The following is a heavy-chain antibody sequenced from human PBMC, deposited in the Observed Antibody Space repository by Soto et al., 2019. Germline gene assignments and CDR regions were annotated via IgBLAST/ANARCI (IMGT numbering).Heavy chain of an antibody. CDR1: GFTFSSYE. V-gene: IGHV3-48*03. CDR3: ARDPASMVRGVNLWFDP. D-gene: IGHD3-10*01. Sequence: GSLRLSCAASGFTFSSYEMNWVRQAPGKGLEWVSYISSSGSTIYYADSVKGRFTISRDNAKNSLYLQMNSLRAEDTAVYYCARDPASMVRGVNLWFDPWGQGTLVTVSS. J-gene: IGHJ5*02. CDR2: ISSSGSTI.